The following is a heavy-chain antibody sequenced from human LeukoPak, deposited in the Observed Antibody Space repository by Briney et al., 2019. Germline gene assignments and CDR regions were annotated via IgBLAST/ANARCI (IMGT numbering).Heavy chain of an antibody. CDR2: IYYSGST. CDR1: GGSISSGGYY. J-gene: IGHJ2*01. V-gene: IGHV4-31*03. CDR3: ATCGGDCSTYWYFAL. D-gene: IGHD2-21*02. Sequence: SETLSLTCTVSGGSISSGGYYWTWIRQHPGKGLEWIGYIYYSGSTYYNPSLKSRVTISVDTSKNQFSLKLSSVTAADTAVYYFATCGGDCSTYWYFALWGRGTLVTVSS.